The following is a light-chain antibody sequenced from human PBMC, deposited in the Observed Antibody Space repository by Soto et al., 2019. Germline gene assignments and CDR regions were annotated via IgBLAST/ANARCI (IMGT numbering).Light chain of an antibody. J-gene: IGKJ1*01. CDR1: QSISIYLNWDQQKPGKVSSY. CDR2: AAS. Sequence: DIQMAQSPSSLSASVGDRVTITCRASQSISIYLNWDQQKPGKVSSYLNWYQQKPGKAPKLLIYAASTLQSGVPSRFSGSGSGTDFTLTISSLQPEDFATYYCQQTYNTLWTFGQGTKVEIK. CDR3: QQTYNTLWT. V-gene: IGKV1-39*01.